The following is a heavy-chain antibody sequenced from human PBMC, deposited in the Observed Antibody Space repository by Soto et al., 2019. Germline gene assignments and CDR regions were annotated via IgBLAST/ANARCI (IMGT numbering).Heavy chain of an antibody. Sequence: ASVKVSCKASGYTFNTFGITWVRQAPGQGLEWMGCVSGYSDKRDYSRKLQDRITLTADPSTTTSYMELRSLTSDDTAVYYCARGWGKYFGVNDPWGQGTLVTVSS. D-gene: IGHD2-8*01. CDR1: GYTFNTFG. V-gene: IGHV1-18*01. CDR2: VSGYSDKR. CDR3: ARGWGKYFGVNDP. J-gene: IGHJ5*02.